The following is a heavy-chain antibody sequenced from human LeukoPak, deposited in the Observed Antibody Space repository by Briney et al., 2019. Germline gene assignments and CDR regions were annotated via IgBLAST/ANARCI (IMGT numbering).Heavy chain of an antibody. CDR1: GFTFSSCG. J-gene: IGHJ6*03. CDR3: AKGGAVSSKSITMIRGTRRYYYYMDV. D-gene: IGHD3-10*01. Sequence: GGTLRLSCAASGFTFSSCGMSWVRQAPGKGLEWVSALSDSGGSTFYADSVKGRFTISRDNSKNTLYLQMNRLRAEDTAVYYCAKGGAVSSKSITMIRGTRRYYYYMDVWGKGTTVTISS. CDR2: LSDSGGST. V-gene: IGHV3-23*01.